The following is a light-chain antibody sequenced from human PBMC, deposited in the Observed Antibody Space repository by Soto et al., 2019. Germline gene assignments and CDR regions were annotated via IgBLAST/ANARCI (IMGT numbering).Light chain of an antibody. CDR2: GTS. V-gene: IGKV3-20*01. J-gene: IGKJ1*01. Sequence: IVLTQSPGTLSLSPGERATLSCMASQSVSASYYLAWYQQKLGEAPRLLIYGTSSTATGIPDRSSGSGSGTDFTLTISRLEPDDFAVYYCQHSGNFPPWSCRRGTEVDTK. CDR1: QSVSASY. CDR3: QHSGNFPPWS.